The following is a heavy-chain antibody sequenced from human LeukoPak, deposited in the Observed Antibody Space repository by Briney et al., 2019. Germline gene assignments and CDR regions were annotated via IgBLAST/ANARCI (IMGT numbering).Heavy chain of an antibody. Sequence: PSQTLSLTCTVSGGSISSGGYYWSWIRQHPGKGLEWIGYIYYNGNTYYNPSLKSRVTISVDTSKNQFSLKLSSVTAADTAVYYRARGGYCSSISCPFDYWGQGTLVTVSS. CDR1: GGSISSGGYY. CDR3: ARGGYCSSISCPFDY. V-gene: IGHV4-31*03. J-gene: IGHJ4*02. CDR2: IYYNGNT. D-gene: IGHD2-2*01.